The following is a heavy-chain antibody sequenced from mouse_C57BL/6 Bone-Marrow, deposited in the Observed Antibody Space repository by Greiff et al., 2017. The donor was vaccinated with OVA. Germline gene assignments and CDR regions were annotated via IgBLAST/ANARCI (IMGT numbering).Heavy chain of an antibody. V-gene: IGHV1-76*01. CDR1: GYTFTDYY. Sequence: VQLQQSGAELVRPGASVKLSCKASGYTFTDYYINWVKQRPGQGLEWIARIYPGSGNTYYHEKFKGKATLTAEKSSSTAYMQLSSLTSEDSAVYFCASSYVGFAYWGQGTLVTVSA. J-gene: IGHJ3*01. CDR3: ASSYVGFAY. D-gene: IGHD1-1*01. CDR2: IYPGSGNT.